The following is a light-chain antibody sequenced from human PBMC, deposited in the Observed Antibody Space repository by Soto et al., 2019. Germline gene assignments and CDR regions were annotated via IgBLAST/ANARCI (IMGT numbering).Light chain of an antibody. CDR1: QAVSIN. CDR3: QQRSNWPPPIT. CDR2: AAS. J-gene: IGKJ5*01. V-gene: IGKV3-11*01. Sequence: EIVMTQSPATLSVSPGERATLSCRAIQAVSINLAWYQQKPGQAPRLLIYAASTRAAGIPDRFSGSGSGTDFTLTINSLEPEDSAVYYCQQRSNWPPPITFGQGTRLEI.